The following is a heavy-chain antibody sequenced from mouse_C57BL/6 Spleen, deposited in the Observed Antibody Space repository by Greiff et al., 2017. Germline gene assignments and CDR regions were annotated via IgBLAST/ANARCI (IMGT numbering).Heavy chain of an antibody. CDR3: ARSSLITTVVEVMDY. CDR2: IYPGDGDT. Sequence: QVQLKQSGAELVKPGASVKISCKASGYAFSSYWMNWVKQRPGKGLEWIGQIYPGDGDTNYNGKFKGKATLTADKSSSTAYMQLSSLTSEDSAVYFCARSSLITTVVEVMDYWGQGTSVTVSS. CDR1: GYAFSSYW. V-gene: IGHV1-80*01. J-gene: IGHJ4*01. D-gene: IGHD1-1*01.